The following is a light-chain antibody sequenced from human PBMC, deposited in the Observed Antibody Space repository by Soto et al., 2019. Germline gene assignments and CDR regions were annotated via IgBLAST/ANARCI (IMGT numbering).Light chain of an antibody. Sequence: QSALTQPASVSGSPGQSITISCTGTSSDVGGYNYVSWCQQHPGKAPKLMIYEVSNRPSGVSNRFSGSKSGNTASLTISGLQAEDEADYYCSSYTSSSTLVVFGGGTKVTVL. J-gene: IGLJ2*01. CDR1: SSDVGGYNY. V-gene: IGLV2-14*01. CDR2: EVS. CDR3: SSYTSSSTLVV.